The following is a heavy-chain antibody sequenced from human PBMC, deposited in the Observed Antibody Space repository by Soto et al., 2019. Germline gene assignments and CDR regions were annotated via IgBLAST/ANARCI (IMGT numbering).Heavy chain of an antibody. CDR2: ISGSGGST. V-gene: IGHV3-23*01. CDR3: AKGLYYDILTGYPDDAFDI. D-gene: IGHD3-9*01. CDR1: GFTFSSYA. J-gene: IGHJ3*02. Sequence: GGSLRLSCAASGFTFSSYAVSWVRQAPGKGLEWVSAISGSGGSTYYADSVKGRFTISRDNSKNTLYLQMNSLRAEDTAVYYCAKGLYYDILTGYPDDAFDIWGQGTMVTVSS.